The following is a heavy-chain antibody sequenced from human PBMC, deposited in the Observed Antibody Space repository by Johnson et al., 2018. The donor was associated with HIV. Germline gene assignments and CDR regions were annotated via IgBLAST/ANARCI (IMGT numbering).Heavy chain of an antibody. CDR2: ISSSGSTI. Sequence: QVQLVESGGGLIQPGGSLRLSCAASGFTVSSNYMSWIRQAPGKGLEWVSYISSSGSTIYYAASVKGRFTISRDNSKNTLYLQMNSLRAEDTAVYYCAREANAFDIWGQGTMVTVSS. J-gene: IGHJ3*02. V-gene: IGHV3-11*01. CDR1: GFTVSSNY. CDR3: AREANAFDI.